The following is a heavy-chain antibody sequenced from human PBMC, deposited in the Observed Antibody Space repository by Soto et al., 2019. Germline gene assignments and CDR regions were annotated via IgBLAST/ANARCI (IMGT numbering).Heavy chain of an antibody. CDR2: ISSTSAYT. D-gene: IGHD6-6*01. CDR3: ARDPSRRAPPDY. CDR1: GFAFSDYY. V-gene: IGHV3-11*05. Sequence: QVLLVESGGGLVKPGGSLRLSCAASGFAFSDYYMTWFRQAPGKGLEWVSYISSTSAYTNYADSVRGRFTISRDNAKNSLYLQMTSLRDDDTAVYYCARDPSRRAPPDYWGQGTLVTVSS. J-gene: IGHJ4*02.